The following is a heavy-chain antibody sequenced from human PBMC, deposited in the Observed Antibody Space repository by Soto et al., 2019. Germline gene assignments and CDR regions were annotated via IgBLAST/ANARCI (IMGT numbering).Heavy chain of an antibody. D-gene: IGHD1-26*01. V-gene: IGHV3-74*01. Sequence: EVQLVESGGGLVQPGESLRLSCAASGFTFDYYWMHWVRQAPGKGLVWVSRIYSDGTSRTYADSVKGRFTISRDNAKNTVSLQMNSLRADDTAVYYCARGDRGAFDLWGQGTVVTVSS. CDR2: IYSDGTSR. CDR3: ARGDRGAFDL. J-gene: IGHJ3*01. CDR1: GFTFDYYW.